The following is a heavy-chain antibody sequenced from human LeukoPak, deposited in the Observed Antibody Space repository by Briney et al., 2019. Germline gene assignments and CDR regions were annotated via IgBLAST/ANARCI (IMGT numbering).Heavy chain of an antibody. CDR1: GFGFSSYE. CDR3: ARDRGSTLVRGVLDY. Sequence: GGSLRLSCAASGFGFSSYEMNWVRQAPGKGLEWVSYISSSGSTIHYADPVKGRFTTSRDNAKHSLYLQVNSLRAEDTAVYYCARDRGSTLVRGVLDYWGQGTLVTVSS. D-gene: IGHD3-10*01. J-gene: IGHJ4*02. CDR2: ISSSGSTI. V-gene: IGHV3-48*03.